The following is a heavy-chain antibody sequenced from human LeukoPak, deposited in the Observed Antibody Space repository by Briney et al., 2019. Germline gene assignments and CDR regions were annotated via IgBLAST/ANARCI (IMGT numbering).Heavy chain of an antibody. CDR2: ISNDGINK. CDR1: GFTFSNYA. J-gene: IGHJ4*02. CDR3: ARADVIVGATFPFDY. D-gene: IGHD1-26*01. Sequence: PGRSLRLSCAASGFTFSNYALHWVRQAPGKGLEGVAVISNDGINKYYADSVKGRFSISRDNSRNTLYLQMNSLRGEDTAVYYCARADVIVGATFPFDYWGQGTLVTVSS. V-gene: IGHV3-30-3*01.